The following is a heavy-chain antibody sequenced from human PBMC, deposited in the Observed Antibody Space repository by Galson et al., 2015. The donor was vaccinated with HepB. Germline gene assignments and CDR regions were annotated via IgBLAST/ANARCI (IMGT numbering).Heavy chain of an antibody. Sequence: SVKVSCKASGGTFSSYAISWVRQAPGQGLEWMGGIIPIFGTANYAQKFQGRVTITADESTSTAYMELSSLRSEDTAVYYCARDPRFSAAGIRNWFDPWGQGTLVTVSS. CDR2: IIPIFGTA. CDR3: ARDPRFSAAGIRNWFDP. V-gene: IGHV1-69*13. D-gene: IGHD6-13*01. J-gene: IGHJ5*02. CDR1: GGTFSSYA.